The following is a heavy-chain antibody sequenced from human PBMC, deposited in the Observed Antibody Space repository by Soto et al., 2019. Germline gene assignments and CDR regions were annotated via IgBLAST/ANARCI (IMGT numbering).Heavy chain of an antibody. CDR1: GFTFSSYA. D-gene: IGHD3-10*01. CDR2: ISGSGGST. V-gene: IGHV3-23*01. CDR3: AKRISGSYILGDY. Sequence: EVQLLESGGGLVQPGGSLRLSCTASGFTFSSYAMSWVRQAPGKGLEWVSAISGSGGSTYYADSVKGRFTISRDNSKNTLYLQMNSLRAEDTAVYYCAKRISGSYILGDYWGQGPLVTVSS. J-gene: IGHJ4*02.